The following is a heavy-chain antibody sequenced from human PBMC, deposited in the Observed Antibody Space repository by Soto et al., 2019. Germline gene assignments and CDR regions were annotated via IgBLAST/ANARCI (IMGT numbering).Heavy chain of an antibody. CDR1: GFTFSSYG. CDR3: AKDRQLLYYYGMDV. J-gene: IGHJ6*02. CDR2: ISYDGSNE. V-gene: IGHV3-30*18. D-gene: IGHD2-2*01. Sequence: PGGSLRLSCAASGFTFSSYGMHWVRQAPGKGLEWVAVISYDGSNEYYADSVKGRFTISRDNSKNTLYLQMNSLRAEDTAVYYCAKDRQLLYYYGMDVWGQGTTVTVSS.